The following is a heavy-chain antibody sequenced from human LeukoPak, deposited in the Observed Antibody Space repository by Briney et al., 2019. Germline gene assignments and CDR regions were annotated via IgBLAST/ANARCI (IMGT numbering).Heavy chain of an antibody. V-gene: IGHV4-61*02. CDR1: GGSICSGSYY. Sequence: SETLSLTCTVSGGSICSGSYYWSWIRQPAGKGLEWIGRIYTSGSTNYNPSLKSRVTISVDTSKNQFSLKLSSVTAADTAVYYCARAAEWLPPADAFDIWGQGTMVTVSS. CDR2: IYTSGST. D-gene: IGHD5-18*01. CDR3: ARAAEWLPPADAFDI. J-gene: IGHJ3*02.